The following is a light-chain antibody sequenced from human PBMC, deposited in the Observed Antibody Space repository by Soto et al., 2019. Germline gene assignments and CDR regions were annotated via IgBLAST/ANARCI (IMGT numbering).Light chain of an antibody. V-gene: IGKV3-15*01. CDR3: QQYNNWPRT. CDR2: GAS. CDR1: QSVSNN. J-gene: IGKJ1*01. Sequence: IVMTQSPATLSVSPGERATLSCRASQSVSNNLAWYQQKPGQAPRLLIYGASTRATGIPARFSGSGSGTEFTLTISSPQSEDFALYYCQQYNNWPRTFGQGTKVDIK.